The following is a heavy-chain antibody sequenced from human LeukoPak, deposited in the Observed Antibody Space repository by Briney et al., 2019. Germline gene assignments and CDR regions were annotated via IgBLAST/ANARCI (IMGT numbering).Heavy chain of an antibody. V-gene: IGHV3-30-3*01. D-gene: IGHD3-10*01. CDR2: ISYDGSNK. Sequence: PGRSLRLSCAASGFTFSSYAMHWVRQAPGKGLEWVAVISYDGSNKYYADSVKGRFTISRDNSKNTLYLQMNSLRADDTAVYYCARGYLLWFGEGFDYWGQGTLVTVSS. J-gene: IGHJ4*02. CDR1: GFTFSSYA. CDR3: ARGYLLWFGEGFDY.